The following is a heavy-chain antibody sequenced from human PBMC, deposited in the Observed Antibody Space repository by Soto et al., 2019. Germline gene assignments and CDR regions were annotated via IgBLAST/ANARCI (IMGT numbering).Heavy chain of an antibody. D-gene: IGHD6-19*01. CDR1: GFTFSRYA. V-gene: IGHV3-21*01. Sequence: PGGSLRLSCAASGFTFSRYAMNWVRQTQEKGLEWVSSISSASSYTHYSDSVKGRCTISRDNANNSLFLQMNSLRAEDTATYYCARDLALAGNYWGQGVLVTVSS. CDR3: ARDLALAGNY. CDR2: ISSASSYT. J-gene: IGHJ4*02.